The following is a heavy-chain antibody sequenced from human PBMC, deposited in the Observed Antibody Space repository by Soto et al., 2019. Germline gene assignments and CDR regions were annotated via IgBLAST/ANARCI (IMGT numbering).Heavy chain of an antibody. Sequence: QMQLVESGGGGFQPGRSLRVSCEASGFIFSTYGMHWVRKAPGKGLEWVAVISYAGRNKYYADSVRGRFTISRDNSKNTLHLQMNSLRGEDTAVYYCAKDTATAITSYYFYGMGVWGQGTTVTVSS. V-gene: IGHV3-30*18. J-gene: IGHJ6*02. CDR1: GFIFSTYG. D-gene: IGHD5-12*01. CDR3: AKDTATAITSYYFYGMGV. CDR2: ISYAGRNK.